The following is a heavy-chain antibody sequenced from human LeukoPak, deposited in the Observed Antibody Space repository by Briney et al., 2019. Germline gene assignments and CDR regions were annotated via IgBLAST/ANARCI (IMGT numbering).Heavy chain of an antibody. D-gene: IGHD3-22*01. V-gene: IGHV5-51*03. J-gene: IGHJ4*02. CDR2: ISPADSDT. CDR3: ARLGDYDSSGSPSDY. Sequence: PGESLKISCKGSGYSFTTYWIGWVRQMPGKGLEWMGFISPADSDTRYSPSFQGQVTFSADKSISTAYLQWSSLKASDTAMYYCARLGDYDSSGSPSDYWGQGTLVTVSS. CDR1: GYSFTTYW.